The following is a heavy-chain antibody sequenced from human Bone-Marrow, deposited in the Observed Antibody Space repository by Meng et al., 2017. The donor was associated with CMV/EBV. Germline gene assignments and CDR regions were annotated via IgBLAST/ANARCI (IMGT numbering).Heavy chain of an antibody. Sequence: SVKVSCKASGGTFISYAISWVRQAPGQGLEWMGGIIPIFGTANYAQKFQGRVTITTDESTSTAYMELSSLRSEDTAVYYCARVIDYDFWSGSYYYYGMDVWGQGTTVTVSS. V-gene: IGHV1-69*05. CDR2: IIPIFGTA. CDR3: ARVIDYDFWSGSYYYYGMDV. J-gene: IGHJ6*02. CDR1: GGTFISYA. D-gene: IGHD3-3*01.